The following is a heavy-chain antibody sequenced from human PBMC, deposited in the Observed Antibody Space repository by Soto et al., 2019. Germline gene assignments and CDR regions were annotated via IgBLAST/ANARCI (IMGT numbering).Heavy chain of an antibody. Sequence: QVQLVESGGGVVQPGRSLRLSCAASGFTFSSYGMHWVRQAAGKGLEWVAVMSYDGSNKYYADSVKGRFTISRDNTKNTLYMQMISLRAEDTVVYYWAKELYDYGDYAGFWGQGTLVTVSS. J-gene: IGHJ4*02. CDR2: MSYDGSNK. CDR1: GFTFSSYG. CDR3: AKELYDYGDYAGF. V-gene: IGHV3-30*18. D-gene: IGHD4-17*01.